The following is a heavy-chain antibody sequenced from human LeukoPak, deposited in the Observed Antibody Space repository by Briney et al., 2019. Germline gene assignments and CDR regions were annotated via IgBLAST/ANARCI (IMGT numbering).Heavy chain of an antibody. CDR3: TRAQQWLYNWFDP. CDR1: GYTFTSYY. V-gene: IGHV1-46*01. Sequence: GASVKVSCKASGYTFTSYYMHWVRQAPGQGLEWMGIINPSGGSTSYAQKFQGRVTMTRDMSTSTVYMELSRLRSEDTAVYYCTRAQQWLYNWFDPWGQGTLVTVSS. CDR2: INPSGGST. J-gene: IGHJ5*02. D-gene: IGHD6-19*01.